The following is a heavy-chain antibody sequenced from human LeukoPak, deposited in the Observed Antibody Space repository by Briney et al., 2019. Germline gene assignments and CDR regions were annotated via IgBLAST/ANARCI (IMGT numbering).Heavy chain of an antibody. V-gene: IGHV4-59*01. Sequence: SETLSLTCTVSGVSISSYYWSWLRQPPGKGLEWLGYIYYSGSTNYNPSLKSRVTISVDTSKNQFSLKLSSVTAADTAVYYCARDRPLRYFGRTSDAFDIWGQGTMVTVSS. D-gene: IGHD3-9*01. CDR3: ARDRPLRYFGRTSDAFDI. CDR2: IYYSGST. J-gene: IGHJ3*02. CDR1: GVSISSYY.